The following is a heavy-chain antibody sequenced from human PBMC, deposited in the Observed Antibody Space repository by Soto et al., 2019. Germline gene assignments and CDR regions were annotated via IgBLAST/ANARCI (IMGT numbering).Heavy chain of an antibody. CDR3: ARQIYDSDTGPNFQYHFDS. CDR1: GYSFAGYW. J-gene: IGHJ4*02. D-gene: IGHD3-22*01. CDR2: IDPSDSQT. Sequence: GESLKIACKGSGYSFAGYWITWVRQKPGKGLEWMGRIDPSDSQTYYSPSFRGHVTISVTKSITTVFLQWSSLRASDTAMYYCARQIYDSDTGPNFQYHFDSWGQGTPVTVSS. V-gene: IGHV5-10-1*01.